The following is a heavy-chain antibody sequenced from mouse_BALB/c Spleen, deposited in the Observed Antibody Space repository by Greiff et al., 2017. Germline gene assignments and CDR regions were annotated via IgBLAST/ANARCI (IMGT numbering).Heavy chain of an antibody. CDR3: ASYDYDDYYAMDY. Sequence: QVQLKESGPGLVQPSQSLSITCTVSGFSLTSYGVHWVRQSPGKGLEWLGVIWSGGSTDYNAAFISRLSISKDNSKSQVFFKMNSLQANDTAIYYCASYDYDDYYAMDYWGQGTSVTVSS. CDR2: IWSGGST. D-gene: IGHD2-4*01. CDR1: GFSLTSYG. V-gene: IGHV2-2*02. J-gene: IGHJ4*01.